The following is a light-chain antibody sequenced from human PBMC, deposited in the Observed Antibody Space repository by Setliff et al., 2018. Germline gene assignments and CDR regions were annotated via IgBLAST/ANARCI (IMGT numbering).Light chain of an antibody. CDR1: RSNIGSNT. J-gene: IGLJ2*01. CDR3: AAWDDSLSGVE. V-gene: IGLV1-44*01. CDR2: SNN. Sequence: PPSVSGTPGQRVTISCSGSRSNIGSNTVNWYQQVPGTAPKLLIYSNNQRPSGVPDRFSGSRSGTSASLAISGLQSEDEADYFCAAWDDSLSGVEFGGGTK.